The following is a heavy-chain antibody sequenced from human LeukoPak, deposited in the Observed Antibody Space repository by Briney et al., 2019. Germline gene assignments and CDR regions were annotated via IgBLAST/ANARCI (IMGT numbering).Heavy chain of an antibody. CDR2: IYHSGST. V-gene: IGHV4-4*02. D-gene: IGHD3-22*01. CDR3: ARLQRVTMNAFDI. CDR1: GGSISVSNS. Sequence: SETLSLTCAVSGGSISVSNSWSWVRQPPGKGLEWIGEIYHSGSTNYNPSLKSRVPISIAKSKNQFSLKLSSVTAADTAVYYCARLQRVTMNAFDIWGQGTMVTVSS. J-gene: IGHJ3*02.